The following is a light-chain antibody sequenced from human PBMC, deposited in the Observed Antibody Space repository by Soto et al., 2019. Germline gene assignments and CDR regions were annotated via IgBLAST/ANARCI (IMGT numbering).Light chain of an antibody. J-gene: IGKJ1*01. CDR1: QSVTSN. V-gene: IGKV3-15*01. CDR2: GAS. CDR3: PQYHISPVT. Sequence: IVMPQSHATLSVSPGERATLSCRASQSVTSNLAWYQQKRGQAPRLLIYGASTRATGIPDRFSGSGSGTDFTLTISRLEPEDFALYFCPQYHISPVTFGQGTKVDIK.